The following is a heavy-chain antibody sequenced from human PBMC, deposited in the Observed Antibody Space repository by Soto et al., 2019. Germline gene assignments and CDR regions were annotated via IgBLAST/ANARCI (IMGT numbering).Heavy chain of an antibody. CDR1: GGSFSGYY. J-gene: IGHJ6*02. CDR2: INHSGST. D-gene: IGHD6-13*01. CDR3: ARGSSSWRYYYGMDV. V-gene: IGHV4-34*01. Sequence: SETLSLTCAVYGGSFSGYYWSWIRQPPGKGLEWIGEINHSGSTNYNPSLKSRVTISVDTSKNQFSLKLSSVTAADTAVYYCARGSSSWRYYYGMDVWGQGTTVTVSS.